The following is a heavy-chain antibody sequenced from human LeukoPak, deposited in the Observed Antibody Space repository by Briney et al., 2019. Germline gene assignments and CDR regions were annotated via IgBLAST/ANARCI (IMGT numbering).Heavy chain of an antibody. CDR2: ISSRSTYM. V-gene: IGHV3-21*01. Sequence: PGGSLRLSCAASGFTVSSNYMSWVRQAPGKGLEWVSSISSRSTYMSYADSVKGRFTISRDNAKNSLYLQMNSPRAGDTVVYYCARDLWDGSGSVYFDLWGRGTLVTVSS. CDR1: GFTVSSNY. D-gene: IGHD3-10*01. CDR3: ARDLWDGSGSVYFDL. J-gene: IGHJ2*01.